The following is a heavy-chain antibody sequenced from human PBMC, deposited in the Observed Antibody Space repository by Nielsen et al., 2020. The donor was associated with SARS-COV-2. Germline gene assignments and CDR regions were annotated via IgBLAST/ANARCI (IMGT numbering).Heavy chain of an antibody. V-gene: IGHV3-23*01. CDR3: AKDGRGGGYYRDYYGMDV. CDR2: ISGSGGST. J-gene: IGHJ6*02. CDR1: GFTFSSYA. D-gene: IGHD1-26*01. Sequence: GGSLRLSCAASGFTFSSYAMSWVRQAPGKGLEWVSAISGSGGSTYYADSVKGRFTISRDNSKNTLYLQMNSLRAEDTAVYYCAKDGRGGGYYRDYYGMDVWGQGTTVTVSS.